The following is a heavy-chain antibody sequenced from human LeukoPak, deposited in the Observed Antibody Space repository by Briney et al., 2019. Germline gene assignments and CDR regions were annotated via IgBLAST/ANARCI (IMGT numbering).Heavy chain of an antibody. CDR3: ARARDSSY. D-gene: IGHD6-13*01. V-gene: IGHV3-11*01. CDR2: ISSSRTII. J-gene: IGHJ4*02. Sequence: GGSLRLSCAASGFTFSDYYMTWLRQAPGKGLEWVSYISSSRTIIYYADSVKGRFTISRDNSKNSLYLQMNSLRAEDTAVYYCARARDSSYWGQGTLVTVSS. CDR1: GFTFSDYY.